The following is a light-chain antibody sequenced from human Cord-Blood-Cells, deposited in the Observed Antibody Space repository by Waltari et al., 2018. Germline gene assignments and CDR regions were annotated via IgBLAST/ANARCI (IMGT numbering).Light chain of an antibody. Sequence: SVSGSPGQSITISCTGTSSDVGSYNLVSWYQQPPGKAPKLMIYEGSKRPSGVSNRFSGSKSGNTASLTISGLQAEDEADYYCCSYAGSSTFEVFGGGTKLTVL. V-gene: IGLV2-23*03. CDR3: CSYAGSSTFEV. CDR1: SSDVGSYNL. J-gene: IGLJ2*01. CDR2: EGS.